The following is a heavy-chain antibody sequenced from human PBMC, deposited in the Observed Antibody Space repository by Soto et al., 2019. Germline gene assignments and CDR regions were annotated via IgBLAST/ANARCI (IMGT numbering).Heavy chain of an antibody. Sequence: GGSLRLSCAASGFPFSSNSMTWVRQAPGKGLEWVSALTATNGRAYYADSVKGRFTISRDNSKNTLYLQMNSLRAEDTAVYYCAKGKISTTTYTSFDSWGQGTLVTVSS. CDR2: LTATNGRA. D-gene: IGHD1-26*01. CDR1: GFPFSSNS. V-gene: IGHV3-23*01. J-gene: IGHJ5*01. CDR3: AKGKISTTTYTSFDS.